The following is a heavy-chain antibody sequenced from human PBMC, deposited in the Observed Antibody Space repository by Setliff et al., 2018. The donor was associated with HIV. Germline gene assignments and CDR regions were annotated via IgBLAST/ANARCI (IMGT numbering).Heavy chain of an antibody. CDR1: GYTFTSSD. J-gene: IGHJ6*03. CDR3: ARGRAALDGYNWFLPYYMDV. CDR2: MNPHSGNT. Sequence: GASVKVSCKASGYTFTSSDLNGLRQATGQGLEWMGWMNPHSGNTGYAQNFQGRVTMTRNISISTAYMGLSSLRYEDTAVYFCARGRAALDGYNWFLPYYMDVWGKGTTVTVSS. V-gene: IGHV1-8*01. D-gene: IGHD1-1*01.